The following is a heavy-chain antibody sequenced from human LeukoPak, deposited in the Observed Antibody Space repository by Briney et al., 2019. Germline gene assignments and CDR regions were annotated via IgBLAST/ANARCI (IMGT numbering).Heavy chain of an antibody. CDR1: GFTFSSYG. CDR2: ISYDGSNK. D-gene: IGHD3-22*01. V-gene: IGHV3-30*18. CDR3: AKDRIVTPPPYYYYGMDV. J-gene: IGHJ6*02. Sequence: SGGSLRLSCAASGFTFSSYGMHWVRQAPGKGLEWVAVISYDGSNKYYADSVRGRFTISRDNSKNTLYLQMNSLRAEDTAVYYCAKDRIVTPPPYYYYGMDVWGLGTTVTVSS.